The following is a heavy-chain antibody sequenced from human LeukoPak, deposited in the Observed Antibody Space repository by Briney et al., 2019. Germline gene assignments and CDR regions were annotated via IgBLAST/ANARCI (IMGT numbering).Heavy chain of an antibody. J-gene: IGHJ4*02. CDR1: GDSITSDY. D-gene: IGHD3-22*01. Sequence: NASETLSLTCTVSGDSITSDYWSWIRRPAGKGLEWIGRIYSTGSTNYNPSLKSRVTMSIDTSKSQFSLKVNSMTAADTAVYYCARGLTYDSSGRMNYFDYWGQGALVTVSS. CDR2: IYSTGST. V-gene: IGHV4-4*07. CDR3: ARGLTYDSSGRMNYFDY.